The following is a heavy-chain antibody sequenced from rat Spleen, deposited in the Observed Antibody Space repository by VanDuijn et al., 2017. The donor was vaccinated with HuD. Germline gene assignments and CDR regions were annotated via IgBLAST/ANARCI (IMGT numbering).Heavy chain of an antibody. CDR2: VSSDGVNT. D-gene: IGHD2-3*01. Sequence: EVQLVESGGGLVQPGKSLKLSCVASGFTFSRYWMYWVRQAPGKGLEWVSSVSSDGVNTYYPDSVKGRFTIPRDNVENILYLQMNSLKCEDTATYYCSVAGYGYWGQGVMVTVSS. V-gene: IGHV5-58*01. CDR1: GFTFSRYW. J-gene: IGHJ2*01. CDR3: SVAGYGY.